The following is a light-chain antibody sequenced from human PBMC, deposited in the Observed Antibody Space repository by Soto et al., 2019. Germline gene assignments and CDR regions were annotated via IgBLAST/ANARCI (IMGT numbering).Light chain of an antibody. Sequence: DIQMTQSPSTLPASVGDRVTIHCRASQSISDWLAWYQQKPGKAPNLLIYDASTLKSGVPSRFSGSGSGTEFTLTITSLQPDDFATYYCQQYNDYRWTFGPGTKVDTK. CDR1: QSISDW. CDR2: DAS. CDR3: QQYNDYRWT. J-gene: IGKJ1*01. V-gene: IGKV1-5*01.